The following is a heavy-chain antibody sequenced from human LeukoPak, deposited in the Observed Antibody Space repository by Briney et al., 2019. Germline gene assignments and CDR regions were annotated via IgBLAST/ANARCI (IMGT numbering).Heavy chain of an antibody. CDR1: GYTFTGYY. V-gene: IGHV1-2*02. J-gene: IGHJ4*02. CDR3: ARELDYYGSGSLDY. Sequence: ASVKVSCKASGYTFTGYYMHWVRQAPGQGLEWMGWINPNSGGTNYVQKFQGRVTMTRDTSISTAYMELSRLRSDDTAVYYCARELDYYGSGSLDYWGQGTLVTVSS. CDR2: INPNSGGT. D-gene: IGHD3-10*01.